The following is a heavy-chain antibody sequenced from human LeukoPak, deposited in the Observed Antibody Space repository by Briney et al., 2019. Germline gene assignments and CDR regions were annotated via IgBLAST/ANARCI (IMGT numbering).Heavy chain of an antibody. CDR2: IYYSGST. CDR1: GGSISSGAYY. Sequence: PSQTLSLTCTVSGGSISSGAYYWSWIRQHPGKGLEWIGYIYYSGSTNYNPSLKSRVTISVDTSKNQFSLKLSSVTAAGTAVYYCARSGGDRNYYYYGMDVWGQGTTVTVSS. J-gene: IGHJ6*02. D-gene: IGHD2-21*01. V-gene: IGHV4-61*08. CDR3: ARSGGDRNYYYYGMDV.